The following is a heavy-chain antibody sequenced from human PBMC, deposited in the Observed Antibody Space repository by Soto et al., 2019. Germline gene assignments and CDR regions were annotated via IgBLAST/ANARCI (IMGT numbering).Heavy chain of an antibody. D-gene: IGHD1-7*01. J-gene: IGHJ4*02. Sequence: QVQLQESGPGLVKPSETLSLTCTVSGGSVSSGSYYWSWIRQPPGKGLEWIGYIYYSGSTNYNPSLKSRVTISVDTSKNQFSLKLSSVTAADTAVYYCARDLDVRTGTTRVLDYWGQGTLVTVSS. CDR1: GGSVSSGSYY. CDR3: ARDLDVRTGTTRVLDY. V-gene: IGHV4-61*01. CDR2: IYYSGST.